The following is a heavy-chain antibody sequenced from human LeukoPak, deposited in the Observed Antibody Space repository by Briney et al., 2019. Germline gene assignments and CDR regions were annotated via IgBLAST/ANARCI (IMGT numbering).Heavy chain of an antibody. J-gene: IGHJ4*02. CDR2: ISSSSSTI. Sequence: GGSLRLSCAASGFTFSSYSMNWVRQAPGKGLEWVSYISSSSSTIYYADSVKGRFTISRDNAKNSLYLQMNSLRAEDTAVYYCARDDQQLGDPFDYWGQGTLVTVSS. CDR3: ARDDQQLGDPFDY. D-gene: IGHD6-13*01. CDR1: GFTFSSYS. V-gene: IGHV3-48*01.